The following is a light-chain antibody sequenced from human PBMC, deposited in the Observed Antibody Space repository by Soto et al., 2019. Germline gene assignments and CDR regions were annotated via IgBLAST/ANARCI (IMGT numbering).Light chain of an antibody. Sequence: EIVLTQSPGTLSLSPGERATLSCRASQSVSSSYLAWYQQKPGQPPRLLIYDASRRATGIPDRFSGSGSGTAFTLTISSLEPEDVAVYYCQHHGRSQPSCTFGQGTKVDIK. CDR1: QSVSSSY. V-gene: IGKV3-20*01. CDR3: QHHGRSQPSCT. CDR2: DAS. J-gene: IGKJ1*01.